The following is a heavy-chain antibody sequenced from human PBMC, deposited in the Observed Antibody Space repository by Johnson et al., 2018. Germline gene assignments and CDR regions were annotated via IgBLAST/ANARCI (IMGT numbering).Heavy chain of an antibody. CDR2: IWYDGSNK. D-gene: IGHD3-10*01. CDR3: AKDFRLWFGDLSGAFDI. V-gene: IGHV3-33*06. J-gene: IGHJ3*02. CDR1: GFTFRSYG. Sequence: QVQLQESGGGVVQPGRSLRLSCAASGFTFRSYGMHWVRQAPGKGLEWVAIIWYDGSNKYYADSVKGRFTISRDNSKNTLYLQMNSLRAEDTAVYYCAKDFRLWFGDLSGAFDIWGQGTMVTVSS.